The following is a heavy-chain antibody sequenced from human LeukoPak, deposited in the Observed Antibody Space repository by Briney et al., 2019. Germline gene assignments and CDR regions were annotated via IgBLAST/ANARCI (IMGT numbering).Heavy chain of an antibody. D-gene: IGHD3-22*01. Sequence: SVKVSCKASGFTFTSSVMQWVRRARGQRLEGIGWMGVGSGNTNYAQKLQERVTITRAMSTTTAYMELSRLRSEHTAVYHCAATSYYYDRSGLRGGTHVSGQPTTATVSS. CDR3: AATSYYYDRSGLRGGTHV. J-gene: IGHJ6*02. V-gene: IGHV1-58*02. CDR1: GFTFTSSV. CDR2: MGVGSGNT.